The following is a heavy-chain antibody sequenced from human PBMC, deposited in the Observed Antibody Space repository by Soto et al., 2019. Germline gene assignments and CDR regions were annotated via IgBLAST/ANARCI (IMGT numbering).Heavy chain of an antibody. J-gene: IGHJ4*02. Sequence: GRSLRLSCAASGFTFSSYGMHWVRQAPGKGLEWVSVISYDATNKYYADSVKGRFTISRDNSKNTLYLQMNSLRAEDTAVYYCAKGPHITMVRGVIDYWGQGTLVTVSS. CDR2: ISYDATNK. D-gene: IGHD3-10*01. CDR3: AKGPHITMVRGVIDY. V-gene: IGHV3-30*18. CDR1: GFTFSSYG.